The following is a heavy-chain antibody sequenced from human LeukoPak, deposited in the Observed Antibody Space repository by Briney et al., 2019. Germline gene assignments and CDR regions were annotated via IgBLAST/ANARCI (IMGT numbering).Heavy chain of an antibody. D-gene: IGHD1-26*01. CDR1: GVSIRWYY. V-gene: IGHV4-59*01. CDR2: IYYTGST. CDR3: ASFSGTSRFEY. Sequence: PSETLSLTCTVSGVSIRWYYWSWIRQPPGKGLEWIGYIYYTGSTNYNPSLKSRVTIPVDTPRDDFSLKLTSVTAADTAVYYCASFSGTSRFEYWGQGILVTVSS. J-gene: IGHJ4*02.